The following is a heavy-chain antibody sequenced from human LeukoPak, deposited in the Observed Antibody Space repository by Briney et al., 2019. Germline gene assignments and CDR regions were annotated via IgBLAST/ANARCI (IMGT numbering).Heavy chain of an antibody. V-gene: IGHV4-4*07. CDR2: IFSRGNT. CDR1: GGSISSYY. CDR3: SRHAAPLAPLGY. Sequence: SETLSLTCNVSGGSISSYYWSWIRQPAGKGLEWIGHIFSRGNTNYNPSLKSRVTMSVDTSKNQFSLKLSSVTAADTAVYYCSRHAAPLAPLGYWGQGTLVTVSS. J-gene: IGHJ4*02. D-gene: IGHD7-27*01.